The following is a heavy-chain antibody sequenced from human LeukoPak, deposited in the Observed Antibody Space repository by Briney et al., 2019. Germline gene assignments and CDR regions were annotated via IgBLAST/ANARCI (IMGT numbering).Heavy chain of an antibody. CDR1: EFTFSSYA. CDR3: AELGITMIGGV. V-gene: IGHV3-48*03. CDR2: ISSSGSTI. D-gene: IGHD3-10*02. J-gene: IGHJ6*04. Sequence: GGSLRLSCAASEFTFSSYAMSWVRQAPGKGLEWVSYISSSGSTIYYADSVKGRFTISRDNAKNSLYLQMNSLRAEDTAVYYCAELGITMIGGVWGKGTTVTISS.